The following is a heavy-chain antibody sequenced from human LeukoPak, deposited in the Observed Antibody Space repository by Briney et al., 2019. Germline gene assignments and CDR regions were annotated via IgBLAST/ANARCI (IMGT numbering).Heavy chain of an antibody. D-gene: IGHD3-22*01. CDR2: IYFSGST. Sequence: PSETLSLTCTVSGGSISSSSYYWGWIRQPPGKGLEWIGSIYFSGSTYYNPSLKSRVAVSVATSKYQFSLKLSSVTAADTAVCYCARLAIGDSHSSDIGGQGTMVTVSS. J-gene: IGHJ3*02. CDR1: GGSISSSSYY. CDR3: ARLAIGDSHSSDI. V-gene: IGHV4-39*01.